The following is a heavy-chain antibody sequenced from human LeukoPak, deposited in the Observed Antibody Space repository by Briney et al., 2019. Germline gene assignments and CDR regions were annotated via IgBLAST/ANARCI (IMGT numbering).Heavy chain of an antibody. CDR3: AREGGSGRYSGWFDP. CDR1: AFIFSYYW. CDR2: INQDGSEK. J-gene: IGHJ5*02. D-gene: IGHD6-19*01. Sequence: GGSLRLSCAPSAFIFSYYWMSWVRQAPGKGLEWVANINQDGSEKRYVDSAKGRFTISRDNAENLLYLQMNNLRAEDTAVYYCAREGGSGRYSGWFDPWGQGTLVTVSS. V-gene: IGHV3-7*03.